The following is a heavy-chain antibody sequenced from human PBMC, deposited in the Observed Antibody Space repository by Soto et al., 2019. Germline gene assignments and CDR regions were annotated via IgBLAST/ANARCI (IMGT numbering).Heavy chain of an antibody. Sequence: PGGSLRLSCAAPVFTFSSYSMSWVRPAPGKGLEWVSAISGSGGTSYYADSVKGRFTISRDNSKNTVYLQMNSLRAEDTAVYFCANAYCSSTSCRAEYLQHWGQGTLVTVSS. V-gene: IGHV3-23*01. J-gene: IGHJ1*01. CDR1: VFTFSSYS. CDR3: ANAYCSSTSCRAEYLQH. D-gene: IGHD2-2*01. CDR2: ISGSGGTS.